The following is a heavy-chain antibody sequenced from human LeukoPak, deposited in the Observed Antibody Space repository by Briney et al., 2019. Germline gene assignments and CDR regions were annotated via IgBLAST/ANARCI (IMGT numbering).Heavy chain of an antibody. CDR2: ISWNSGSI. Sequence: GGSLRLSCAASGFTFDDYAMHWVRQAPGKGLEWVSGISWNSGSIGYADSVKGRFTISGDNAKNSLYLQMNSLRAEDTALYYCAKDSVYYYDSSGYSALFDYWGQGTLVTVSS. CDR1: GFTFDDYA. J-gene: IGHJ4*02. V-gene: IGHV3-9*01. CDR3: AKDSVYYYDSSGYSALFDY. D-gene: IGHD3-22*01.